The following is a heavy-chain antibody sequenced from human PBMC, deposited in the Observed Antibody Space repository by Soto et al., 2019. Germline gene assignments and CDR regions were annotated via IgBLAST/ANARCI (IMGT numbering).Heavy chain of an antibody. V-gene: IGHV1-3*01. CDR3: ARGHLAVVPVASWFYYMDV. CDR1: GYTFTNYA. J-gene: IGHJ6*03. D-gene: IGHD2-2*01. Sequence: ASVKVSCKASGYTFTNYAVHWVRQAPGQRLEWMGWINAGNGNTRFSQNLQGRVTITRDTSARTIYMELSSLRSEDTAVYYCARGHLAVVPVASWFYYMDVWGKGTTVTVSS. CDR2: INAGNGNT.